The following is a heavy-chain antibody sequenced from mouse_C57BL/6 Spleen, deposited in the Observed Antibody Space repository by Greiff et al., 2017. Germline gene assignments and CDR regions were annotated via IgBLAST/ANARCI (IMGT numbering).Heavy chain of an antibody. Sequence: VQLQESGAELVRPGASVTLSCKASGYTFTDYEMHWVKQTPVHGLEWIGAIDPETGGTAYNQKFKGKAILTADKSSSTAYMELRSLTSEDSAVYYCTRSRYDYDYAMDYWGQGTSVTVSS. D-gene: IGHD2-4*01. CDR3: TRSRYDYDYAMDY. CDR2: IDPETGGT. J-gene: IGHJ4*01. V-gene: IGHV1-15*01. CDR1: GYTFTDYE.